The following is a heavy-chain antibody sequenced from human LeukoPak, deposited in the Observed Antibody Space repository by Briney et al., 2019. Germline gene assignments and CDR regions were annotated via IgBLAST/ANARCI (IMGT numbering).Heavy chain of an antibody. J-gene: IGHJ4*02. CDR3: ARHSRGSPIDD. Sequence: GGSLRLSCAASGFTFNSYWMSWVRQAPEKGQEWLANIRQDGSDKQYVDSVKGRFTISRDNAKNSLYLQMNSLSAEDTAVYYCARHSRGSPIDDWGQGTLVTVSS. V-gene: IGHV3-7*01. CDR1: GFTFNSYW. CDR2: IRQDGSDK. D-gene: IGHD2-15*01.